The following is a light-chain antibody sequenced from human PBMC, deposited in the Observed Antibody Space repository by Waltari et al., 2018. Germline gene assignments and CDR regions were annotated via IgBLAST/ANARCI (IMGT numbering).Light chain of an antibody. V-gene: IGLV1-44*01. Sequence: QSVLTQAPSVSGTPGQRVTISCSGTNYNIGSGPVNWYQQVPGMSPKLLIYSNDHRPSGVPDRFSGSKSGTSASLAISGLQSEDEADYYCATWDGRVNGVLFGGGTKVTVL. J-gene: IGLJ2*01. CDR3: ATWDGRVNGVL. CDR1: NYNIGSGP. CDR2: SND.